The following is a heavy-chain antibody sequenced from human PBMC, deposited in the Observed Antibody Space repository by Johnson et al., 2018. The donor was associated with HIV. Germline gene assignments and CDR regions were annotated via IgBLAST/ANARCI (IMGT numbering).Heavy chain of an antibody. CDR1: GFSFSDYY. CDR2: ISVTGSVI. Sequence: QEKLVESGGGLVKPGGSLRLSCTISGFSFSDYYMSWFRQAPGKGLEWLSYISVTGSVIYYADSVKGRFTISRDNTQNTLYLQMNSLRAEDTAVYYCARGGHSASYYWGQVDAFDIWGQGTMVTVSS. J-gene: IGHJ3*02. V-gene: IGHV3-11*04. D-gene: IGHD1-26*01. CDR3: ARGGHSASYYWGQVDAFDI.